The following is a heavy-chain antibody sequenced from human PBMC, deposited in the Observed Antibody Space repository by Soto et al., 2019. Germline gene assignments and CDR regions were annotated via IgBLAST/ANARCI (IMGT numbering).Heavy chain of an antibody. CDR2: IGTAGDT. J-gene: IGHJ6*02. CDR1: GFTFSSYD. Sequence: EVQLVESGGGLVQPGGSLRLSCAASGFTFSSYDMHWVRQATGKGLEWVSAIGTAGDTYYPGSVKGRFTISRENAKNSLYLQKNSLRAEDTAVYYCAREGAAPIRPSTYYYYYYGMDVWGQGTTVTVSS. CDR3: AREGAAPIRPSTYYYYYYGMDV. D-gene: IGHD6-6*01. V-gene: IGHV3-13*01.